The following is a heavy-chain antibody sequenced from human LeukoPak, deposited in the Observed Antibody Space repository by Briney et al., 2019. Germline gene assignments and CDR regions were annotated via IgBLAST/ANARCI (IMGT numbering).Heavy chain of an antibody. CDR1: GYSISSGYY. D-gene: IGHD5-18*01. V-gene: IGHV4-38-2*02. CDR3: ARDRWNSYGEVDY. CDR2: MYNSGST. J-gene: IGHJ4*02. Sequence: KPSETLSLTCAVSGYSISSGYYWCWIRQPPGKGLEWFGSMYNSGSTYYNPSLKSRVTISVDTSNNQFSLQLSSVTDADTAVYYCARDRWNSYGEVDYWGQGTLVTVSS.